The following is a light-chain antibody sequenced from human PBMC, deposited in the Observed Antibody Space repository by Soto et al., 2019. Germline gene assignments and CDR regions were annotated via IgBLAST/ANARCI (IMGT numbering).Light chain of an antibody. CDR1: QSVSSNY. V-gene: IGKV3-20*01. Sequence: EIVLTQSPGTLSLSPGERATLSCRASQSVSSNYLAWYQQKRGQAPRLLIYGASSRATGIPTRFSGSASGTDFPLTISRLEPEDFAVYYCQQYDTSPRTFGQGTKVEI. J-gene: IGKJ1*01. CDR2: GAS. CDR3: QQYDTSPRT.